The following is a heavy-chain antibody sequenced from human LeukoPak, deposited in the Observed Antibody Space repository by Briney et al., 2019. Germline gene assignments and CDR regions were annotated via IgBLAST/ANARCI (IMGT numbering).Heavy chain of an antibody. D-gene: IGHD2-21*02. Sequence: GEALKISSKGSGYSFINYWIGWVRQMPGKGREWMGIIYPGDSNTRYSPSFQGQVTISADKSITTAYLQWTSLKASDTAIYYCARQPLVRDCGGDCEFDYWGQGTRVSVSS. CDR3: ARQPLVRDCGGDCEFDY. J-gene: IGHJ4*02. CDR2: IYPGDSNT. V-gene: IGHV5-51*01. CDR1: GYSFINYW.